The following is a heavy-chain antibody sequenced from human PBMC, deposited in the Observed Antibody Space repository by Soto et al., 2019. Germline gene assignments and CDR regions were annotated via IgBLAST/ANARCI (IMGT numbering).Heavy chain of an antibody. CDR3: ARVLVPAATHY. V-gene: IGHV4-4*02. Sequence: QVQLQERGPGLVGPSGTLSLTCAVSGVSISNTNWWSWVRQPPGKGLEWIGQIYHSGSTNYNPSLKSRVSISIDTSNNQFSLKVYSVTAADTAVYYCARVLVPAATHYWGQGTLVAVSS. CDR1: GVSISNTNW. CDR2: IYHSGST. D-gene: IGHD2-15*01. J-gene: IGHJ4*02.